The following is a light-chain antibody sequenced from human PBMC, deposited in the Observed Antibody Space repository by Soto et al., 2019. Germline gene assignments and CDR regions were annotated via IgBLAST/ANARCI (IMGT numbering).Light chain of an antibody. Sequence: EVVLTQSPATLSLSPGERATLSCRASQSIRNYLAWYQQKPGQAPRLLIYDASNRATGIPARFSGSGSGTDFILTISSLEPEDSGVYYCQQRSNWLMYTFGQGSKLEIK. CDR1: QSIRNY. V-gene: IGKV3-11*01. J-gene: IGKJ2*01. CDR2: DAS. CDR3: QQRSNWLMYT.